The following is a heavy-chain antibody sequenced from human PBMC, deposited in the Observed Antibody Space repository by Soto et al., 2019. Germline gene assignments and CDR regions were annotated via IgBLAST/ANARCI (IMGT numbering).Heavy chain of an antibody. V-gene: IGHV1-46*03. CDR2: AYPHAATT. CDR1: GYIFTSYY. CDR3: ARERDRAYWFDP. Sequence: QAQVVQSGAEARAPGASVKVSCKASGYIFTSYYIHWVRQAPGQGLEYLGVAYPHAATTYFAQKFQGRITVPMDRSTSTVDMELTSLTPEDTAVYYWARERDRAYWFDPWGQGTLVTVSS. J-gene: IGHJ5*02.